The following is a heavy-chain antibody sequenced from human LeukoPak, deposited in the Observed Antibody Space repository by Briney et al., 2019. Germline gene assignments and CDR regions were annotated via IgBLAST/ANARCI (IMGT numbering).Heavy chain of an antibody. D-gene: IGHD3-9*01. V-gene: IGHV4-59*01. Sequence: PSETLSLTCTVSGGSISSYYWSWIRQPPGKGLEWIGYIYYSGSTNYNPSLKSRVTISVDTSKNQFSLKLSSVTAADTAVYYCARRWGTYDILTGYYRDQDAFDIWGQGTMVTVSS. CDR3: ARRWGTYDILTGYYRDQDAFDI. CDR1: GGSISSYY. J-gene: IGHJ3*02. CDR2: IYYSGST.